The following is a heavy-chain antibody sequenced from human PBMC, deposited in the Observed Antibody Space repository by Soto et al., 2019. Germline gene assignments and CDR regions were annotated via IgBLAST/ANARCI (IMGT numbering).Heavy chain of an antibody. V-gene: IGHV3-30-3*01. D-gene: IGHD4-17*01. CDR3: ARVGRLRDYGDDPAAFDI. CDR2: ISYDGSNK. J-gene: IGHJ3*02. CDR1: GFTFSSYA. Sequence: GGSLSLSCAASGFTFSSYAMHWVRQAPGKGLEWVAVISYDGSNKYYADSVKGRFTISRDNSKNTLYLQMNSLRAEDTAVYYCARVGRLRDYGDDPAAFDIWGQGTMVTVSS.